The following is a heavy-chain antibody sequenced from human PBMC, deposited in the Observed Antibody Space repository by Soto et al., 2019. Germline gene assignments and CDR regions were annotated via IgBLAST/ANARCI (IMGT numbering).Heavy chain of an antibody. CDR2: IWYDGSNK. CDR1: GFTFSSYG. CDR3: ARSVRSGSKYYYYGMDV. V-gene: IGHV3-33*01. D-gene: IGHD3-10*01. Sequence: QVQLVESGGGVVQPGRSLRLSCAASGFTFSSYGMHWVRQAPGKGLEWVAVIWYDGSNKYYADSVKGRFTISRDNSKNTLYLQMNSLRAEDTAVYYCARSVRSGSKYYYYGMDVWGQGTTVTVSS. J-gene: IGHJ6*02.